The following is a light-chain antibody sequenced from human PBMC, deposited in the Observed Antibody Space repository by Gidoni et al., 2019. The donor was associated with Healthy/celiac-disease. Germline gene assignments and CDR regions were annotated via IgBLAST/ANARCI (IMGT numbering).Light chain of an antibody. CDR2: AAY. CDR3: QQSYSTLFT. V-gene: IGKV1-39*01. J-gene: IGKJ3*01. Sequence: DIQMTQSPSSLSASVGDRVTITCRASQSISRYLNWYQQKPGKAPKLLIYAAYILQSGVPSRCSGSGSGTDFTITISSLQPEDFANYYCQQSYSTLFTFGHGTKVEIK. CDR1: QSISRY.